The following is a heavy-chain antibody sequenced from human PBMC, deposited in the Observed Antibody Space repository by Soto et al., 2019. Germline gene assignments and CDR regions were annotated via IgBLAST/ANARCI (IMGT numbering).Heavy chain of an antibody. V-gene: IGHV1-2*02. CDR1: GYTFTGYY. D-gene: IGHD6-13*01. Sequence: VASVKVSCKASGYTFTGYYMHWVRQAPGQGLEWMGWINPNSGGTNYAQKFQGRVTMTRDTSISTAYMELSRLRSDDTAVYYCARVSSSRGWFDPWGQGTLVTVSS. J-gene: IGHJ5*02. CDR2: INPNSGGT. CDR3: ARVSSSRGWFDP.